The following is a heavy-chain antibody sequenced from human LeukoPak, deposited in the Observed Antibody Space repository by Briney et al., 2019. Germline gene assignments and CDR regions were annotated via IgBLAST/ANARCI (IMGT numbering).Heavy chain of an antibody. CDR3: ARAGDYYSTGDC. V-gene: IGHV3-72*01. D-gene: IGHD3-22*01. CDR2: TKNKANSYST. J-gene: IGHJ4*02. CDR1: GFTLSDHY. Sequence: GGSLRLSCVASGFTLSDHYMDWVRQAPGKGLEWVGRTKNKANSYSTEYAASVKGRFTIWRDDSKNSRYRQMNSLKTEDTAVYYCARAGDYYSTGDCWGQGTLVTVSS.